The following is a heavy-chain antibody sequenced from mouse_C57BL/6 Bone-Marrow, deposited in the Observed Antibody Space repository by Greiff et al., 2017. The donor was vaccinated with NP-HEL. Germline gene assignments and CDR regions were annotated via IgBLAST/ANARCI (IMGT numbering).Heavy chain of an antibody. CDR1: GFTFSSYG. Sequence: EVQRVESGGDLVKPGGSLKLSCAASGFTFSSYGMSWVRPTPDKRLEWVATISSGGSYTYYPDSVKGRFTISRNNAKNTLYLQMSSLKSEDTAMYYCARHLLGYAMDYWGQGTSVTVSS. CDR2: ISSGGSYT. D-gene: IGHD2-1*01. J-gene: IGHJ4*01. CDR3: ARHLLGYAMDY. V-gene: IGHV5-6*01.